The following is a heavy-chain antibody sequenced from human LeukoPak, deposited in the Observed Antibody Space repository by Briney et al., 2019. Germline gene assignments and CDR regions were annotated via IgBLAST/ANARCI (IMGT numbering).Heavy chain of an antibody. J-gene: IGHJ5*02. CDR2: MNPNSGNT. V-gene: IGHV1-8*01. Sequence: GSSVKVSCKASGYTFTNYDINWVRQATGQGLEWMGWMNPNSGNTGYAQKFQGRVTMTRSTSISTAYMELSSLRSEDTAVYYCARRGGSSGWYREGWIDPWGQGTLVTVSS. CDR3: ARRGGSSGWYREGWIDP. CDR1: GYTFTNYD. D-gene: IGHD6-19*01.